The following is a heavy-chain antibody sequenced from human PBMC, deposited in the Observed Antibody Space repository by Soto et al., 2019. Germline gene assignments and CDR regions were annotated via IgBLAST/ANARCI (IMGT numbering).Heavy chain of an antibody. D-gene: IGHD2-8*01. V-gene: IGHV1-2*04. J-gene: IGHJ6*02. CDR2: INPNSGGT. CDR1: GYTFTGYY. CDR3: ARGRMVYARSPGYYYGMDV. Sequence: ASVNVSCKASGYTFTGYYMHWVRQAPGQGLEWMGWINPNSGGTNYAQKFQGWVTMTRDTSISTAYMELSRLRSDDTAVYYCARGRMVYARSPGYYYGMDVWGQGTTVTVS.